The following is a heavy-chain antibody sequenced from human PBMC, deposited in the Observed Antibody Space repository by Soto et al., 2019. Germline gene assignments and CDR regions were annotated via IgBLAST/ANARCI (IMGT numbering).Heavy chain of an antibody. V-gene: IGHV3-48*03. D-gene: IGHD2-2*01. Sequence: ESGGGLVQPGGSLRLSCTASGFAFNSHDFNWVRQAPGKGLEWISYISRTAKTIYYADSVKGRFTISRDNAKNSLYLQMNSLRAEDTAVYYCARFYAAIYYYGMDVWGQGTTVTVSS. CDR2: ISRTAKTI. CDR1: GFAFNSHD. J-gene: IGHJ6*02. CDR3: ARFYAAIYYYGMDV.